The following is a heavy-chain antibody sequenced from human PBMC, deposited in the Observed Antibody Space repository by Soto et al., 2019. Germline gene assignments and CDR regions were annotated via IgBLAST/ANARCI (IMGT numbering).Heavy chain of an antibody. V-gene: IGHV3-20*04. J-gene: IGHJ4*02. D-gene: IGHD4-17*01. CDR3: ARAPGFYGDFFDY. CDR2: INRDGGST. CDR1: GFPFDDYG. Sequence: PGGSLRLSCAAFGFPFDDYGMSWVRQAPGKGLEWVSGINRDGGSTAYADSVKGRFTISRDNAKNSLYLQMNSLRAEDTAFYYCARAPGFYGDFFDYGGQGALVTVSS.